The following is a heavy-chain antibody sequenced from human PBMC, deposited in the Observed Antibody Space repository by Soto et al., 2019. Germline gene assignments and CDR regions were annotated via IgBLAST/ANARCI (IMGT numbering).Heavy chain of an antibody. CDR1: GGTFSSYA. V-gene: IGHV1-69*13. CDR3: ARSETRKYYYDSSGDYFDY. D-gene: IGHD3-22*01. Sequence: LVKVSCKASGGTFSSYAISWVRQAPGQGLEWMGGIIPIFGTANYAQKFQGRVTITADESTSTAYMELSSLRSEDTAVYYCARSETRKYYYDSSGDYFDYWGQGTLVTVSS. CDR2: IIPIFGTA. J-gene: IGHJ4*02.